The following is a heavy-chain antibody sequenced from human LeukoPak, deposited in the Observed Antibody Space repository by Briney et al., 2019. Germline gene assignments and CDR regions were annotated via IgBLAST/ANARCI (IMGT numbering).Heavy chain of an antibody. J-gene: IGHJ4*02. CDR2: IYYSGST. CDR3: ARQTGSGLFILP. CDR1: GGSISRYY. D-gene: IGHD3/OR15-3a*01. Sequence: SETLSLTCTVSGGSISRYYWSWIRQPPGKGLEWIGYIYYSGSTNYNPSLKSRVTISVDTSKNQFSLRLTSVTAADTAVYYCARQTGSGLFILPGGQGTLVTVSS. V-gene: IGHV4-59*08.